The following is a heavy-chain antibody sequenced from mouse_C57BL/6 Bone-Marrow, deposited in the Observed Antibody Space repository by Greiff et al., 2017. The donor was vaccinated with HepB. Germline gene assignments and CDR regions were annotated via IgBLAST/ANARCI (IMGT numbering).Heavy chain of an antibody. CDR2: IDPANGNT. J-gene: IGHJ3*01. CDR3: TSGDYYYGSRSSFAY. V-gene: IGHV14-3*01. Sequence: VQLKESVAELVRPGASVKLSCTASGFNIKNTYMHWVKQRPEQGLEWIGRIDPANGNTKYAPKFQGKATITADTSSNTAYLQLSSLTSEDTAIYYCTSGDYYYGSRSSFAYWGQGTLVTVSA. D-gene: IGHD1-1*01. CDR1: GFNIKNTY.